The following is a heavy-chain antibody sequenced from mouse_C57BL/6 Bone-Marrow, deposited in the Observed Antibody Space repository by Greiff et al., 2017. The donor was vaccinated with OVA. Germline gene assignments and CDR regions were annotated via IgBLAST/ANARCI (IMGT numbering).Heavy chain of an antibody. CDR1: GFTFSDYY. CDR3: ARDYGGFAY. CDR2: ISNGGGST. V-gene: IGHV5-12*01. J-gene: IGHJ3*01. Sequence: EVQVVESGGGLVQPGGSLKLSCAASGFTFSDYYMYWVRQTPEKRLEWVAYISNGGGSTYYPDTVKGRFTISRDNAKNTLYLQMSRLKSEDTAMYYCARDYGGFAYWGQGTLVTVSA. D-gene: IGHD2-4*01.